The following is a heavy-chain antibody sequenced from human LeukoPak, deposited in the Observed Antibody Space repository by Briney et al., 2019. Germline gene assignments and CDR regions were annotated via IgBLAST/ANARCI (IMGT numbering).Heavy chain of an antibody. CDR1: QFSFPSSW. Sequence: GGSLRLSCAASQFSFPSSWMSWIRQSPGKGLEWVANINTDGSGKFYVDSVMGRFTVSRDNGQNSLYLQMTSLRAEDTAVYYCARDPQNGALDIWGQGTMVTVSS. CDR3: ARDPQNGALDI. D-gene: IGHD2-8*01. CDR2: INTDGSGK. J-gene: IGHJ3*02. V-gene: IGHV3-7*01.